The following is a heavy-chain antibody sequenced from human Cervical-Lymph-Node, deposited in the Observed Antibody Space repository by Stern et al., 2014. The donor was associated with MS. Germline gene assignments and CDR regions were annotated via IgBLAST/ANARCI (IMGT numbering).Heavy chain of an antibody. CDR2: INTNTGNP. Sequence: QVQLVQSGSELKKTGASVKVSCKASGYTFNIYAIHWVRRAPGQGLEWMGRINTNTGNPTYVQGFAGRFVFSLDTSVSTAYLQISNLKAEDTAVYFCVRDGSEAIAVELDYWGQGTLVTVSP. CDR3: VRDGSEAIAVELDY. J-gene: IGHJ4*02. V-gene: IGHV7-4-1*02. D-gene: IGHD6-19*01. CDR1: GYTFNIYA.